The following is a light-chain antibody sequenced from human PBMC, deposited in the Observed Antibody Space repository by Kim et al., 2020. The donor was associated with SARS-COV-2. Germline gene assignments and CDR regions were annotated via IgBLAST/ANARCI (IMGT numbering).Light chain of an antibody. J-gene: IGLJ1*01. Sequence: GQRVTISCSGSTSNIGSNYVTWYQQFPGTAPKVRIYRNNQRPSGVPDRFSGSKSGTSASLAISGLRSEDEADYYCAAWDDSLSGYLFGTGTKVTVL. CDR1: TSNIGSNY. CDR2: RNN. CDR3: AAWDDSLSGYL. V-gene: IGLV1-47*01.